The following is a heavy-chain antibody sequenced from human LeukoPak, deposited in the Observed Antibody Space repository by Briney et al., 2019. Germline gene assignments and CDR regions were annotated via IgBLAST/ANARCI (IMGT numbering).Heavy chain of an antibody. CDR2: IHYSGST. J-gene: IGHJ4*02. CDR1: GGSISSYY. V-gene: IGHV4-59*01. D-gene: IGHD3-22*01. CDR3: ARDILLYDSSGYGYFDY. Sequence: SETLSLTCTVSGGSISSYYWTWIRQPPGKGLEWIGYIHYSGSTNYIPSLKSRVTMSVGTSKNQFSLKLSSVTAADTAVYYCARDILLYDSSGYGYFDYWGQGTLVTVSS.